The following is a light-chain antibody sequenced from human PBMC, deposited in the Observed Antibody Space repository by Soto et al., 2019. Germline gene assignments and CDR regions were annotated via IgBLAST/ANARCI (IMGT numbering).Light chain of an antibody. V-gene: IGLV9-49*01. CDR3: GAYHGSGNNFVGV. J-gene: IGLJ2*01. CDR1: SGYSNYK. CDR2: VGTGGIVG. Sequence: QSVLTQPPSASASLGASVTLTCTLSSGYSNYKVDWYQQRPGKGPRFVMRVGTGGIVGSKGDGIPDRFSVLGSGLNRYLTIKNIQEEDESDYHCGAYHGSGNNFVGVFGGGTKLTVL.